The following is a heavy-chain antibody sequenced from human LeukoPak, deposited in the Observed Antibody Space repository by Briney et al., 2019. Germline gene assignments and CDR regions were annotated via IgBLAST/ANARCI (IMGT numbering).Heavy chain of an antibody. Sequence: VASVKVSCKASGYTFTSYAMHWVRQAPGQRLEWMGWINAGNGNTKYSQKFQGRVTMTRNTSISTAYMELSSLRSEDTAVYYCARGPITMVRGVIINWGQGTLVTVSS. CDR3: ARGPITMVRGVIIN. D-gene: IGHD3-10*01. V-gene: IGHV1-3*01. CDR2: INAGNGNT. J-gene: IGHJ4*02. CDR1: GYTFTSYA.